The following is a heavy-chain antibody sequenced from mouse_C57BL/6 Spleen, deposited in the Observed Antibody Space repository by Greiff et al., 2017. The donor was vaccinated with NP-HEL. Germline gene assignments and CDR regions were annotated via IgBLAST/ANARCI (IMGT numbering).Heavy chain of an antibody. Sequence: VQLQQSGPELVKPGASVKISCKASGYTFTDYYMNWVKQSHGKSLEWIGDINPNNGGTSYNQKFKGKATLTVDKSSSTAYMELRSLTSEDSAVYYCARPYYDYGAPFAYWGQGTLVTVSA. CDR2: INPNNGGT. CDR3: ARPYYDYGAPFAY. D-gene: IGHD2-4*01. CDR1: GYTFTDYY. J-gene: IGHJ3*01. V-gene: IGHV1-26*01.